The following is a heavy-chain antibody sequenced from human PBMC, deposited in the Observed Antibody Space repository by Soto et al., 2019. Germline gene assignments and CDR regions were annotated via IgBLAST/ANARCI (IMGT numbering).Heavy chain of an antibody. Sequence: GASVKVSCKASGYTFTGYYMHWVRQAPGQGLEWMGWINPNSGGTNYAQKFQGWVTMTRDTSISTAYMELSRLRSDDTAVYYCARDRGGDSSTESSFFDYWGQGTLVTVSS. J-gene: IGHJ4*02. CDR2: INPNSGGT. V-gene: IGHV1-2*04. CDR1: GYTFTGYY. D-gene: IGHD6-13*01. CDR3: ARDRGGDSSTESSFFDY.